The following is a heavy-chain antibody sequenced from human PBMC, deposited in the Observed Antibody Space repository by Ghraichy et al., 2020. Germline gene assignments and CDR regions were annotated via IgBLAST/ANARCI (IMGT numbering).Heavy chain of an antibody. V-gene: IGHV4-34*01. D-gene: IGHD3-9*01. Sequence: SETLSPTCAVYGGSFSGYYLSWIRQPPGKGLEWIGEINHSGSTNYNPSLKSRVTISVDTSKNQFSLKLSSVTAADTAVYYCARARGRYFDWLLARFFDYWGQGTLVTVSS. CDR3: ARARGRYFDWLLARFFDY. CDR1: GGSFSGYY. CDR2: INHSGST. J-gene: IGHJ4*02.